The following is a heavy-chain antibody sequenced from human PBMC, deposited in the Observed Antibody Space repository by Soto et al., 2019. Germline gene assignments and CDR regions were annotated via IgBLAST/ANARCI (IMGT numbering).Heavy chain of an antibody. D-gene: IGHD1-26*01. CDR1: GGSISSYY. CDR2: IYYSGST. V-gene: IGHV4-59*01. CDR3: ARGPNGSGNWFDP. J-gene: IGHJ5*02. Sequence: SETLSLTCTVSGGSISSYYWSWIRQPPGKGLEWIGYIYYSGSTNYNPSLKSRVTISVDTSKNQFSLKLSSVTAADTAVYYCARGPNGSGNWFDPWGQGTLVTVST.